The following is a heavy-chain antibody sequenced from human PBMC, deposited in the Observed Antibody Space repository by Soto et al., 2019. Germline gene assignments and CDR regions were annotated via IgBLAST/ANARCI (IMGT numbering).Heavy chain of an antibody. D-gene: IGHD3-10*01. CDR2: IFTRDSET. CDR3: ARGYFDSGHGYDL. Sequence: AGESLKISCKGPGHLFNNHWIGWVRQTPGKGLEWMGLIFTRDSETKTSPSFQGHVSFSVDNSINTVYLQWTSLKNTDTGIYFCARGYFDSGHGYDLWGQGTLVTSP. V-gene: IGHV5-51*01. CDR1: GHLFNNHW. J-gene: IGHJ5*02.